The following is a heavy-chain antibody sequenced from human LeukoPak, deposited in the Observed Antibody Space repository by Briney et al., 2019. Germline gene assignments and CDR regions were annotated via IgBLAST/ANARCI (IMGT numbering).Heavy chain of an antibody. V-gene: IGHV4-59*01. CDR3: ARAAEPYTPFDY. Sequence: SETLSLTCTVSGGSISSYYWSWIRQPPGKGLEWIGYIYYRGSTNYNPSLKSRVTISVDTSKNQFSLKLSSVTAADTAVYYCARAAEPYTPFDYWGQGTLVTVSS. J-gene: IGHJ4*02. CDR2: IYYRGST. CDR1: GGSISSYY. D-gene: IGHD1-14*01.